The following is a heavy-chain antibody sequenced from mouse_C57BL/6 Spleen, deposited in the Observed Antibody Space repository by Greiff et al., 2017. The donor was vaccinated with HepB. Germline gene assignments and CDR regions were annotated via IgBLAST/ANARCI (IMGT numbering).Heavy chain of an antibody. CDR3: AREGSLYYGSSYDY. CDR1: GYAFSSSW. Sequence: VQRVESGPELVKPGASVKISCKASGYAFSSSWMNWVKQRPGKGLEWIGRIYPGDGDTNYNGKFKGKATLTADKSSSTAYMQLSSLTSEDSAVYFCAREGSLYYGSSYDYWGQGTTLTVSS. D-gene: IGHD1-1*01. V-gene: IGHV1-82*01. J-gene: IGHJ2*01. CDR2: IYPGDGDT.